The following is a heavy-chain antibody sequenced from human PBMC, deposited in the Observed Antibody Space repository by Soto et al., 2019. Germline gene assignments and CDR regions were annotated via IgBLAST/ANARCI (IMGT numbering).Heavy chain of an antibody. Sequence: GGSLRLSCAASGFTFSSYGMHWVRQAPGKGLEWVAVIWYDGSNKYYADSVKGRFTISRDNSKNTLYLQMNSLRAEDTAVYYGARGSQSGSYYEDAFDIWGQGTMVTVSS. D-gene: IGHD1-26*01. CDR1: GFTFSSYG. V-gene: IGHV3-33*08. J-gene: IGHJ3*02. CDR3: ARGSQSGSYYEDAFDI. CDR2: IWYDGSNK.